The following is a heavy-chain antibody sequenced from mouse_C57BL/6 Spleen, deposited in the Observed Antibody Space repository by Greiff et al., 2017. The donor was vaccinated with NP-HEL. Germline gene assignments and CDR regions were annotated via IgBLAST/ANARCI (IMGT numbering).Heavy chain of an antibody. CDR3: ARQYYGSKGYFDV. CDR1: GFTFSDYY. J-gene: IGHJ1*03. Sequence: EVKLMESGGGLVQPGGSLKLSCAASGFTFSDYYMYWVRQTPEKRLEWVAYISNGGGSTYYPDTVKGRFTISRDNAKNTLYLQMSRLKSEDTAMYYCARQYYGSKGYFDVWGTGTTVTVSS. CDR2: ISNGGGST. D-gene: IGHD1-1*01. V-gene: IGHV5-12*01.